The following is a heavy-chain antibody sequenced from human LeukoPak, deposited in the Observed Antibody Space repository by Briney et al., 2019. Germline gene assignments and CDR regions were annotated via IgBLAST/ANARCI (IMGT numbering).Heavy chain of an antibody. CDR3: ARLSTATVVTNFDY. Sequence: GASVKVSCKASGYTFTSYYMHWVRQAPGQGLEWMGWINPHTGRTNYAQKFQGRVTMTRDASISTAYMELSRLRSDDTAMYYCARLSTATVVTNFDYWGQGTLVTVSS. V-gene: IGHV1-2*02. D-gene: IGHD4-23*01. J-gene: IGHJ4*02. CDR2: INPHTGRT. CDR1: GYTFTSYY.